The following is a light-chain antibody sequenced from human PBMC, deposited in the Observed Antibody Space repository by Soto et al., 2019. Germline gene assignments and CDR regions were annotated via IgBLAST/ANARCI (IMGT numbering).Light chain of an antibody. CDR3: QQYENLPT. Sequence: DIQMTQSPSSLSASVGDRFAVTCHASQNINNYLNWCQQKPVRAPKLLIYDASNLEAGVPSRFRGSGSGTDFTFTISRLQPEDIATYYCQQYENLPTFGQGTRLEIK. V-gene: IGKV1-33*01. J-gene: IGKJ5*01. CDR1: QNINNY. CDR2: DAS.